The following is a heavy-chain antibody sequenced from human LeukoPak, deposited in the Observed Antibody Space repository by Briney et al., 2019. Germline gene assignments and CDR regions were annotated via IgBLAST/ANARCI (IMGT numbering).Heavy chain of an antibody. CDR1: GFTFSSYS. J-gene: IGHJ3*02. Sequence: RGSLRLSCAASGFTFSSYSMNWVRQVPGKGLEWVSYISSSSSTIYYADSVKGRFTISRDNAKNSLYLQMNSLRAEDTAVYYCAREGYDSSGYYYLGAFDIWGQGTMVTVSS. CDR3: AREGYDSSGYYYLGAFDI. CDR2: ISSSSSTI. V-gene: IGHV3-48*01. D-gene: IGHD3-22*01.